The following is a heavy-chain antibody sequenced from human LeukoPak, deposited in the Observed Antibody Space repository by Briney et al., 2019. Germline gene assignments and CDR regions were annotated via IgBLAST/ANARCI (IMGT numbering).Heavy chain of an antibody. V-gene: IGHV1-2*02. CDR2: INPNSRGT. J-gene: IGHJ4*02. CDR1: GYTFTGYY. Sequence: ASVKVSCKASGYTFTGYYMHWVRQAPGQGLEWMGWINPNSRGTNYAQKFQGRVTMTRDTSISTAYMELSRLRSDDTAVYYCAGGAPYYYDSSGPFDYWGQGTLVTVSS. D-gene: IGHD3-22*01. CDR3: AGGAPYYYDSSGPFDY.